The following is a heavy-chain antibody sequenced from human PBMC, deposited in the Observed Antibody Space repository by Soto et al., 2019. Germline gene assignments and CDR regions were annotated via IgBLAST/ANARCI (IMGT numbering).Heavy chain of an antibody. J-gene: IGHJ5*02. CDR1: GGSISSSSYY. CDR2: IYYSGST. CDR3: ARASGYCTNGVCYGKSWFDP. D-gene: IGHD2-8*01. Sequence: SETLSLTCTVSGGSISSSSYYWGWIRQPPGKGQEWIGSIYYSGSTYYNPSLKSRVTISVDTSKNQFSLKLSSVTAADTAVYYCARASGYCTNGVCYGKSWFDPWGQGTLVTVSS. V-gene: IGHV4-39*01.